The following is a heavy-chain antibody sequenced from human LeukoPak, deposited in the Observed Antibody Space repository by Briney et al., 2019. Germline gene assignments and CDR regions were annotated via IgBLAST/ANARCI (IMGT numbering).Heavy chain of an antibody. CDR2: IYHSGST. J-gene: IGHJ4*02. V-gene: IGHV4-30-2*01. Sequence: SQTRSLTCTVSGGSISSGGYYWSWIRQPPGKGLEWIGYIYHSGSTYYNPSLKSRVTISVDRSKNQFSLKLSSVTAADTAVYYCARRAPSDTTGWYYFDYWGQGTLVTVSS. CDR3: ARRAPSDTTGWYYFDY. D-gene: IGHD6-19*01. CDR1: GGSISSGGYY.